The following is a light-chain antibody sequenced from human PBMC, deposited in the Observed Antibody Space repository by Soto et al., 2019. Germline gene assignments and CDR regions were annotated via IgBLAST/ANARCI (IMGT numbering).Light chain of an antibody. CDR1: QGISNY. CDR3: QKYSSAPPYT. CDR2: AAS. J-gene: IGKJ2*01. V-gene: IGKV1-27*01. Sequence: DIQMTQSPSSLSASVGDRVTITCRASQGISNYLAWYQQKPGKVPKLQIYAASTLQSGVPSRFSGSGSGTDFTLTISSLQPEDVATYYCQKYSSAPPYTFGQGTKLEIK.